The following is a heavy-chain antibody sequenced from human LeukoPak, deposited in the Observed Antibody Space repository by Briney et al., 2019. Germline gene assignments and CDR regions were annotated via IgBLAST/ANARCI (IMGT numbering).Heavy chain of an antibody. CDR2: ISTSGSTI. D-gene: IGHD2-21*01. CDR1: GFIFSTYE. J-gene: IGHJ4*02. V-gene: IGHV3-48*03. Sequence: GGSLRLSRAASGFIFSTYEMHWVRQAPGKGLEWVSYISTSGSTIYYADSVKGRFTFSRDNARNSLFLQMNRLRAEDTAVYYCARDGPAYSFEYWGQGTLVTVSS. CDR3: ARDGPAYSFEY.